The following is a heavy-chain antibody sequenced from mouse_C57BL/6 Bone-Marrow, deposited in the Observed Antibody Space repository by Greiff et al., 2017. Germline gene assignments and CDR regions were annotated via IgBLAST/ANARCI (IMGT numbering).Heavy chain of an antibody. CDR2: INPNNGGT. CDR3: ATYGYYWYFDV. Sequence: VQLQQSGPELVKPGASVKISCKASGYTFTDYYMNWVKQSHGKSLEWIGDINPNNGGTSYNQKFKGKATLTVDKSSSTVYMELRSLTSEDSAVYYCATYGYYWYFDVWGTGTTVTVSS. J-gene: IGHJ1*03. D-gene: IGHD2-2*01. V-gene: IGHV1-26*01. CDR1: GYTFTDYY.